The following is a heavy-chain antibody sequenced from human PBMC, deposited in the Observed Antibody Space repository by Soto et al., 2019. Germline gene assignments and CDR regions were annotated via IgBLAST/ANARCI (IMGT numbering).Heavy chain of an antibody. CDR3: ARLWGWFGDY. J-gene: IGHJ4*02. CDR2: IYYSGST. Sequence: SETLSLTCTVSGASITTYYWSWIRQPPGKGLEWIGYIYYSGSTNYNPSLKSRVTISVDTSKNQFSLKLSSVTAADTAVYYCARLWGWFGDYWGQGTLVTVSS. V-gene: IGHV4-59*08. D-gene: IGHD3-10*01. CDR1: GASITTYY.